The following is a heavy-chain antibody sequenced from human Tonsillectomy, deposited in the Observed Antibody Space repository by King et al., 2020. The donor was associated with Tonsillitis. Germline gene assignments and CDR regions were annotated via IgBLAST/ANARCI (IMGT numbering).Heavy chain of an antibody. J-gene: IGHJ4*02. CDR1: GFTFRNYA. D-gene: IGHD3-22*01. CDR2: ISGSDGST. Sequence: VQLVESGGGLVQPGGSLRLSCAASGFTFRNYAMSWVRQAPGKGLEWVSTISGSDGSTYYADSVKGRFTISRDHFKNTLYARMNNLRAEDTAIYYCAKSLRDSGGYPLDNWGQGTLVTVSS. CDR3: AKSLRDSGGYPLDN. V-gene: IGHV3-23*04.